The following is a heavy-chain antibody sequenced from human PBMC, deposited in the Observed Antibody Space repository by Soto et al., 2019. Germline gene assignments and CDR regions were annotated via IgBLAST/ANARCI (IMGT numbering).Heavy chain of an antibody. V-gene: IGHV4-34*01. Sequence: QVQLQQWGAGLLKPSETLSLTCAVYGGSFSGYYWSWIRQPPGKGLEWIGEINHSGSTNYNPSLKHRVTISVDTAKNQLSLKLSSVTAADTAVYYCARGVGGNRTCFDPWGPGTLVPGSS. J-gene: IGHJ5*02. CDR1: GGSFSGYY. D-gene: IGHD2-15*01. CDR3: ARGVGGNRTCFDP. CDR2: INHSGST.